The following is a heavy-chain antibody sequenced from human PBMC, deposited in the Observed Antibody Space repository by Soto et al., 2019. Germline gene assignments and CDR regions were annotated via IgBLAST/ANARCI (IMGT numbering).Heavy chain of an antibody. Sequence: PGESLKISCKGSGYSFTSYWISWVRQMPGKGLEWMGRIDPSDSYTNYSPSFQGHVTISADKSISTAYLQWSSLKASDTAMYYCARGSGITIFGVVITGGMDVWGKGTTVTVSS. CDR3: ARGSGITIFGVVITGGMDV. CDR1: GYSFTSYW. V-gene: IGHV5-10-1*01. D-gene: IGHD3-3*01. CDR2: IDPSDSYT. J-gene: IGHJ6*04.